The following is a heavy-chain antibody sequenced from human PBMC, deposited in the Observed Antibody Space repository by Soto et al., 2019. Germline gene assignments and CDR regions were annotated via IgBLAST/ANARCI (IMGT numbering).Heavy chain of an antibody. D-gene: IGHD6-19*01. CDR3: ARTLDPWLAFDAFDI. J-gene: IGHJ3*02. CDR2: ISSSGSTI. Sequence: GGSLRLSCAASGFTFSDYYMSWIRQAPGKGLEWVSYISSSGSTIYYADSVKGRFTISRDNAKNSLYLQMNSLRAEDTAVYYCARTLDPWLAFDAFDIWGQGTMVTVSS. CDR1: GFTFSDYY. V-gene: IGHV3-11*01.